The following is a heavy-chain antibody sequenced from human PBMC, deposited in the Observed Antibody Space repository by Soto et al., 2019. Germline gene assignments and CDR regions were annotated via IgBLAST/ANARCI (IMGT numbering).Heavy chain of an antibody. CDR2: ISSSSSYI. V-gene: IGHV3-21*01. CDR1: GFTFSSYS. CDR3: ARKPGYSSSWYGFTVEY. Sequence: GGSLRLSCAASGFTFSSYSMSWVRQAPGKGLEWVSSISSSSSYIYYAESVKGRFTISRDNAKNSLYLQMNSLRAEDTAVYYCARKPGYSSSWYGFTVEYWGQGTLVTVSS. J-gene: IGHJ4*02. D-gene: IGHD6-13*01.